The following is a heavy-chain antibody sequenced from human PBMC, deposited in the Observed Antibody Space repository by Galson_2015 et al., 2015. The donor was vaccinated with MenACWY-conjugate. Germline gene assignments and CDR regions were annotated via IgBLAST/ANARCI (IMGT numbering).Heavy chain of an antibody. CDR3: ARVNSAWYPFDY. Sequence: SLRLSCAASGFTFSNYGMNWVRQAPGKGLEWVSYISGSSTTMFHADSVKGRFTISRDNAKNSLYLRMNSLRGEDTAVYYCARVNSAWYPFDYWGQGTLVTVSS. D-gene: IGHD6-19*01. V-gene: IGHV3-48*01. CDR1: GFTFSNYG. J-gene: IGHJ4*02. CDR2: ISGSSTTM.